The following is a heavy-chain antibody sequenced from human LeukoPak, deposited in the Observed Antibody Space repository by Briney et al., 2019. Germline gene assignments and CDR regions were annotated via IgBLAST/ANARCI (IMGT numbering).Heavy chain of an antibody. Sequence: SETLSLTCSVSGGSIGRSSYYWGWTRQPPGKGLEWIGSIYYSGDTYYNPSLKSRVTISVDTSKNQFSLKLSSVTAADTAVYYCASGIVNTALPGTFGYWGQRTLVTVSS. CDR3: ASGIVNTALPGTFGY. D-gene: IGHD6-19*01. CDR1: GGSIGRSSYY. CDR2: IYYSGDT. J-gene: IGHJ4*02. V-gene: IGHV4-39*01.